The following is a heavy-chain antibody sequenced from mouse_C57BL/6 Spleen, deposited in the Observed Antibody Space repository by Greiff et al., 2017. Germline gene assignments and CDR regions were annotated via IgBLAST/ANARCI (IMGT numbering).Heavy chain of an antibody. CDR1: GYTFTSYW. CDR3: ASASTGESAMDY. V-gene: IGHV1-64*01. CDR2: IHPNSGST. D-gene: IGHD4-1*01. Sequence: QVQLQQPGAELVKPGASVKLSCKASGYTFTSYWMHWVKQRPGQGLEWIGMIHPNSGSTNYNEKFKSKATLTVDKSTSTAYMQLSSLTSEDSAVYYCASASTGESAMDYWGQGTSVTVSS. J-gene: IGHJ4*01.